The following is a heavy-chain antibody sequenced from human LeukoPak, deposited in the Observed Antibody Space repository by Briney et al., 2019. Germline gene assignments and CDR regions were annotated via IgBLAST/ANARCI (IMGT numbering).Heavy chain of an antibody. J-gene: IGHJ4*02. CDR3: ARVQRDGDYVYY. V-gene: IGHV1-69*05. D-gene: IGHD4-17*01. CDR1: GGTFSSYA. Sequence: ASVKVSCKASGGTFSSYAISWVRQAPGQGLEWMGRIIPIFGTANYAQKFQGRVTITTDESTSTAYMELSSLRSEDTTVYYCARVQRDGDYVYYRGQGTLVTVSS. CDR2: IIPIFGTA.